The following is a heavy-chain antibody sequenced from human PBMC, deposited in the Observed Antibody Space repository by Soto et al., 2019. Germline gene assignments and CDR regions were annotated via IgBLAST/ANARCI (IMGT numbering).Heavy chain of an antibody. D-gene: IGHD3-10*01. Sequence: QVQLVESGGGVVQPGRSLRLSCAASGFTFSSYAMHWFRQAPGKGLEWVAVISYDGSNKYYADSVKGRFTISRDNSKNTLYLQMNSLRAEDTAVYYCASPPLSDYYGSGSYYNCPFWGQGTLVTVSS. CDR3: ASPPLSDYYGSGSYYNCPF. CDR2: ISYDGSNK. CDR1: GFTFSSYA. J-gene: IGHJ4*02. V-gene: IGHV3-30-3*01.